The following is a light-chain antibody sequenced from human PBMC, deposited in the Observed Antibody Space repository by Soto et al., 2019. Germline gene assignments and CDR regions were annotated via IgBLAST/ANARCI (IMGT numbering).Light chain of an antibody. Sequence: EIVLTQSTATLSSFPGDRVTLSCRASQYINTRLAWYQHRPGQAPRLLIYQTSIRAAGIPARFSASGSGTDFTLTIRDVQPEDFALYYCHQRQSWPRTFGQGTKVDI. CDR1: QYINTR. J-gene: IGKJ1*01. V-gene: IGKV3-11*01. CDR3: HQRQSWPRT. CDR2: QTS.